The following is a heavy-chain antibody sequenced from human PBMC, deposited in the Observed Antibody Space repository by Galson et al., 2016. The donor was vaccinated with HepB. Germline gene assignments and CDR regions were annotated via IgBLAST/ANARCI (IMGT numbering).Heavy chain of an antibody. CDR2: IYPGDSDI. J-gene: IGHJ4*02. D-gene: IGHD3-16*01. V-gene: IGHV5-51*01. CDR3: VKQRGRLFWGFIDFDH. Sequence: QSGAEVKKPGESLRISCKASGYTFSSYWIGWVRQMPGKGLEWMGVIYPGDSDIRYSPSFQGQVTISADKSTSTACLQWSSLRASDTAKYYCVKQRGRLFWGFIDFDHWGQGTLVTVSS. CDR1: GYTFSSYW.